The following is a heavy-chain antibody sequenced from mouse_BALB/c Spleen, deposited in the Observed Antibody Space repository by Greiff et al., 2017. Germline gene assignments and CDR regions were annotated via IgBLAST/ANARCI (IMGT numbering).Heavy chain of an antibody. Sequence: EVKLMESGPGLVKPSQSLSLTCTVTGYSITSDYAWNWIRQFPGNKLEWMGYISYSGSTSYNPSLKSRISITRDTSKNQFFLQLNSVTTEDTATYYCARLTTVASYAMDYWGQGTSVTVSS. CDR3: ARLTTVASYAMDY. J-gene: IGHJ4*01. CDR1: GYSITSDYA. D-gene: IGHD1-1*01. V-gene: IGHV3-2*02. CDR2: ISYSGST.